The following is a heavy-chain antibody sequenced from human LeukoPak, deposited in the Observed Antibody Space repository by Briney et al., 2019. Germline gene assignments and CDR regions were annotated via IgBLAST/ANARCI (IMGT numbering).Heavy chain of an antibody. CDR1: GGSISSSSYY. CDR3: ARDRGYSYGYRHYWYFDL. D-gene: IGHD5-18*01. V-gene: IGHV4-39*07. CDR2: IYYSGST. J-gene: IGHJ2*01. Sequence: SETLSLTCTVSGGSISSSSYYWGWIRQPPGKGLEWIGSIYYSGSTYYNPSLKSRVTISVDTSKNQFSLKLSSVTAADTAVYYCARDRGYSYGYRHYWYFDLWGRGTLVTVSS.